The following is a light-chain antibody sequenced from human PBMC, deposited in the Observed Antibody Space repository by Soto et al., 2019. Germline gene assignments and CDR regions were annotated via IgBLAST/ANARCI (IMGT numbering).Light chain of an antibody. J-gene: IGKJ5*01. Sequence: DTQMTQSPSSLSASVGDRVTITWRASQSVSNYLNWYQQKPGKAPNLLIYKASSLESGVPSRFSGSGSGTDFTLTISRLEPEDFAVYYCQQYGSSITFGQGTRLEIK. CDR1: QSVSNY. CDR3: QQYGSSIT. V-gene: IGKV1-39*01. CDR2: KAS.